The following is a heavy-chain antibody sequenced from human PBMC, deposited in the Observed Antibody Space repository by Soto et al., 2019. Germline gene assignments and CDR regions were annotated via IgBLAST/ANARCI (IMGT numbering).Heavy chain of an antibody. Sequence: QIQLVQAGAEVKKPGASVKVSCRASGYTFTNSWISWVRQAPGQGLEWMGWINTYNGNTHYTQKLQGRVTMTTDTSTRTAYMELRSLRSDDTAVYYCARDPMTGYLQFDYWGQGTLVTVSS. CDR3: ARDPMTGYLQFDY. CDR2: INTYNGNT. CDR1: GYTFTNSW. D-gene: IGHD3-9*01. J-gene: IGHJ4*02. V-gene: IGHV1-18*01.